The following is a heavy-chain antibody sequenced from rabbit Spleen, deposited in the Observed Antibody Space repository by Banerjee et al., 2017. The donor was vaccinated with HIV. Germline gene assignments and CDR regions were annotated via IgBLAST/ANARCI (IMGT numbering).Heavy chain of an antibody. J-gene: IGHJ4*01. CDR3: ARDSGTYDYIDVYFNL. D-gene: IGHD6-1*01. V-gene: IGHV1S45*01. Sequence: QEQLEESGGDLVKPGASLTLTCKASGLDFNNNYWICWVRQAPGKGLEWIACIDVGKSLMTHYETWAKGRFTISKTSSTTVTLQMTSLTPADAATYFCARDSGTYDYIDVYFNLWGPGTLVTVS. CDR1: GLDFNNNYW. CDR2: IDVGKSLMT.